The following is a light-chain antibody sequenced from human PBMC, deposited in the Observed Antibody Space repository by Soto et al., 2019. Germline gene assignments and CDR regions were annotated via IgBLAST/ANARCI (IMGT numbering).Light chain of an antibody. CDR2: DVS. V-gene: IGLV2-14*03. J-gene: IGLJ3*02. CDR3: TSYTNTNTRV. Sequence: QSVLTQPASVSGSPGQSITISCTGTSSDVGGYSYVSWYQHHPGKAPKLMIYDVSNRPSGVSNRFSGSQSGNTASLTISGLQAEDEADYYCTSYTNTNTRVFGGGTQLTVL. CDR1: SSDVGGYSY.